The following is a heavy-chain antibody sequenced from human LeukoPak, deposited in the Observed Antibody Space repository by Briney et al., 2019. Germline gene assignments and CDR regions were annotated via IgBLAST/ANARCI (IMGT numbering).Heavy chain of an antibody. CDR3: ARDVPADYYDSSGYSLDY. J-gene: IGHJ4*02. Sequence: GGSLRLSSAASGFTFSSYSMNWVRQAPGKGLEWVSYISSSSSTIYYADSVKGRFTISRDNAKNSLYLQMNSLRAEDTAVYYCARDVPADYYDSSGYSLDYWGQGTLVTVSS. CDR2: ISSSSSTI. D-gene: IGHD3-22*01. CDR1: GFTFSSYS. V-gene: IGHV3-48*01.